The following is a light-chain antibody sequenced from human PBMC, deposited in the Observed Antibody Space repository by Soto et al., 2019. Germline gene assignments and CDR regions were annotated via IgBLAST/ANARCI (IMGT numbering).Light chain of an antibody. CDR3: QQYVGSSGT. Sequence: EIVLTQSPGTLSLSPGEMATLSCRASQSVSSNYLAWYQQKPGQAPRLLIYGASSRANGIPDRFSGSGSGRDFTLTIISLEPEDFAVYYCQQYVGSSGTFGQGTKVDI. CDR1: QSVSSNY. CDR2: GAS. V-gene: IGKV3-20*01. J-gene: IGKJ1*01.